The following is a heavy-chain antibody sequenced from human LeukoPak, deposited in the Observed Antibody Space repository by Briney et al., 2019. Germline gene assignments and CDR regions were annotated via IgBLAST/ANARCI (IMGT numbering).Heavy chain of an antibody. V-gene: IGHV4-39*01. D-gene: IGHD6-13*01. CDR3: ARWNIAAAGIWSD. Sequence: SETLSLTCTVSGGSISSSSYYWGWIRQPPGKGLEWIGSIYYSGSTYCNPSLKSRVTISVDTSKNQFSLKLSSVTAADTAVYYCARWNIAAAGIWSDWGQGTLVTVSS. CDR2: IYYSGST. J-gene: IGHJ4*02. CDR1: GGSISSSSYY.